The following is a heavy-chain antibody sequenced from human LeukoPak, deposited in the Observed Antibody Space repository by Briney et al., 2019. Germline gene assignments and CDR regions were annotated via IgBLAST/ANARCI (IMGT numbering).Heavy chain of an antibody. CDR3: ARDLAGKKYDY. CDR1: GFTFSSYA. Sequence: GGSLRLSCAASGFTFSSYAMHWVRQAPGKGLEWVAVISYDGSNKYYADSVKGRFTISRDNSKNTLYLQMNSLRAEDTAVYYCARDLAGKKYDYWGQGTLVTVSS. J-gene: IGHJ4*02. D-gene: IGHD6-19*01. CDR2: ISYDGSNK. V-gene: IGHV3-30-3*01.